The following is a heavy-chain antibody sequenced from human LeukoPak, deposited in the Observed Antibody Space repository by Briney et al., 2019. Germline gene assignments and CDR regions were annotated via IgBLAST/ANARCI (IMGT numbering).Heavy chain of an antibody. V-gene: IGHV4-34*01. CDR1: GGSFSSYH. Sequence: PSETLSLTCAVYGGSFSSYHWSWIRQPPGKGLEWIGEINHSGSTSYNPSLKSRVTISVDTSKNQFSLKLSSVTAADTAVYYCARSGNAKGYYYYYMDVWGKGTTVTVSS. D-gene: IGHD4-23*01. J-gene: IGHJ6*03. CDR2: INHSGST. CDR3: ARSGNAKGYYYYYMDV.